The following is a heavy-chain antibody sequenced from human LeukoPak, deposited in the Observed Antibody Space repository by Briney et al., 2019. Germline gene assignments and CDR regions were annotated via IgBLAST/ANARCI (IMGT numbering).Heavy chain of an antibody. J-gene: IGHJ4*02. CDR1: GFTFDITW. Sequence: GGSLTLSCAASGFTFDITWLHWVRQPPGKGLVWVARITSDGSSTTYAESVKGRFTISRDNAKNTLYLQMNSLRAEDTAVYYCARYYTGSLDYWGQGTLVTVSS. V-gene: IGHV3-74*03. CDR2: ITSDGSST. CDR3: ARYYTGSLDY. D-gene: IGHD2-2*02.